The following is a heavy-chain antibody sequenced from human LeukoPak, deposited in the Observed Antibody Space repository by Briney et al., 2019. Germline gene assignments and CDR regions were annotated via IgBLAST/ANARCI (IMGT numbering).Heavy chain of an antibody. V-gene: IGHV1-18*01. CDR3: ARFAVGAINYWYLDL. CDR2: ISGYNGTT. CDR1: GYTFTDYG. D-gene: IGHD1-26*01. Sequence: ASVKVSCKASGYTFTDYGITWVRQAPGQGLEWMGWISGYNGTTYYVQNFQDRVTMTTDTSTSTAYMELRSLRPDDTAVYYCARFAVGAINYWYLDLWGRGTLVSVSA. J-gene: IGHJ2*01.